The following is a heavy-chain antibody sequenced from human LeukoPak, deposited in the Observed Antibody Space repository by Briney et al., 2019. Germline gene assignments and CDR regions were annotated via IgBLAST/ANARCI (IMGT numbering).Heavy chain of an antibody. J-gene: IGHJ4*02. CDR3: AKVRVVFNWNYAYYFNS. D-gene: IGHD1-7*01. Sequence: GGSLRLSCAASGFTFSSYAMSWVRQAPGKGLEWVSAISGSGGSTYYADSVKGRFTISRDNSKNTLYLQMNSLRAEDTAVYYCAKVRVVFNWNYAYYFNSWGQGTLVTVSS. CDR2: ISGSGGST. CDR1: GFTFSSYA. V-gene: IGHV3-23*01.